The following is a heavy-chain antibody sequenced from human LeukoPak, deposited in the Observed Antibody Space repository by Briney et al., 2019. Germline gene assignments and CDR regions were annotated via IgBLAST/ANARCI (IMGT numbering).Heavy chain of an antibody. CDR2: ISYDGSNK. V-gene: IGHV3-30-3*01. CDR3: AKGHYYDTYGQYSYAEY. D-gene: IGHD3-22*01. CDR1: GFTFSSYA. Sequence: GGSLRLSCAASGFTFSSYAMHWVRQAPGKGLEWVAVISYDGSNKYYADSVKGRFTISRDNSKNTLDLQMNSLRPEDTAVYYCAKGHYYDTYGQYSYAEYWGQGILVTVSS. J-gene: IGHJ4*02.